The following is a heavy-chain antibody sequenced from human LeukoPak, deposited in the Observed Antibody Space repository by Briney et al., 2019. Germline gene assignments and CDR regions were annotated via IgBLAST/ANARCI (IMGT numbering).Heavy chain of an antibody. CDR2: TSSGSSWI. V-gene: IGHV3-21*06. J-gene: IGHJ4*02. D-gene: IGHD3-9*01. CDR3: ASSYDILTGYHY. Sequence: GGSLRLSCAASGFTFSDYSMNWVRQTPGKGLEWVASTSSGSSWIYYADSVRGRFTISRDNAKNLLYLQMNSLRAEDTAVYYCASSYDILTGYHYWGQGTLVTVSS. CDR1: GFTFSDYS.